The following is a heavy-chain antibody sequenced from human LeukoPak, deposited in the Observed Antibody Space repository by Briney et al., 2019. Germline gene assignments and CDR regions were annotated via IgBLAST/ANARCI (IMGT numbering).Heavy chain of an antibody. Sequence: SETLSLTCTVSGGSISSYYWSWIRQPPGKGLEWIGYIYYSGSTNYNPSLKSRVTISVDTSKNQFSLKLSSVTAADTAVYYCARFLKSSVGWDFYYFDYWGQGTLVTVSS. CDR3: ARFLKSSVGWDFYYFDY. J-gene: IGHJ4*02. V-gene: IGHV4-59*01. CDR1: GGSISSYY. D-gene: IGHD6-19*01. CDR2: IYYSGST.